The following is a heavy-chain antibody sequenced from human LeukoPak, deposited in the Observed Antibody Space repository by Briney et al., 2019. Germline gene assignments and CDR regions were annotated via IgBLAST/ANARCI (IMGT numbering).Heavy chain of an antibody. Sequence: GSLRLSCAASGFTFNNAWMSWVRQAPGKGLEWISRIKSKTYGGTTEYAAPVKGRFTISRDDSESTLFLQMDSLTTEDTAVYYCTRDDFAWGQGTLVTVSS. CDR1: GFTFNNAW. V-gene: IGHV3-15*01. D-gene: IGHD2-21*02. CDR3: TRDDFA. CDR2: IKSKTYGGTT. J-gene: IGHJ5*02.